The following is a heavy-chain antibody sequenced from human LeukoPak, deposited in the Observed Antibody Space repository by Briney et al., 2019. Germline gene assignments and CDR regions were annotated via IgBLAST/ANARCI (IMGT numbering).Heavy chain of an antibody. D-gene: IGHD1-1*01. CDR1: GFTFSNVW. Sequence: KPGGSLRLSCEASGFTFSNVWMNWVRQAPGKGLEWIGRIKTKTDGGTTKYAAPVKGRFTISRDDSKNTVYLQMNSLKTEDTALYYCVTRVKSTGDYWGQGTLVTVSS. J-gene: IGHJ4*02. V-gene: IGHV3-15*01. CDR3: VTRVKSTGDY. CDR2: IKTKTDGGTT.